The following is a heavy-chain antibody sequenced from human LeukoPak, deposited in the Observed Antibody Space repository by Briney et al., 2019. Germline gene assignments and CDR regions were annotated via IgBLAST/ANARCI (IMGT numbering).Heavy chain of an antibody. V-gene: IGHV4-30-2*01. CDR2: VDHSGIT. CDR3: ARLLPNEYHFDY. CDR1: GGSISSGGYF. J-gene: IGHJ4*02. Sequence: SETLSLTCTVSGGSISSGGYFWSWIRQPPGEGPECIGYVDHSGITYYNPSLKSRVTLSVDRSQNPFSLNLNSVTAADTAVYCCARLLPNEYHFDYWGQGALVTVSS. D-gene: IGHD1-26*01.